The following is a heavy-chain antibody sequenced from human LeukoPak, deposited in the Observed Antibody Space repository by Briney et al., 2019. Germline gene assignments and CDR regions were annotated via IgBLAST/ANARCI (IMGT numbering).Heavy chain of an antibody. Sequence: PSETLSLTCTVSGGSISSSNWWSWVRQPPGKGLEWIGEIYHSGSTYYNPSLKSRVTISVDTSKNQFSLKLSSVAAADTAVYYCARATAGTTLFEGIDYWGQGTLVTVSS. CDR2: IYHSGST. J-gene: IGHJ4*02. V-gene: IGHV4-4*02. D-gene: IGHD1-1*01. CDR1: GGSISSSNW. CDR3: ARATAGTTLFEGIDY.